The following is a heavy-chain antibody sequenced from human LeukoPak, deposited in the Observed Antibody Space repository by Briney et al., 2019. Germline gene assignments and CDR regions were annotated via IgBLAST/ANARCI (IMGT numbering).Heavy chain of an antibody. CDR2: ISYDGSNK. Sequence: GGSLRLSCAASGFTFSSYAMHWVRQAPGKGLEWVAVISYDGSNKYYADSVKGRFTISRDNSKNTLYLQMNSLRAEDTAVYYCARGQRQWLDRFDYWGQGTLVTVSS. CDR3: ARGQRQWLDRFDY. J-gene: IGHJ4*02. CDR1: GFTFSSYA. V-gene: IGHV3-30*04. D-gene: IGHD6-19*01.